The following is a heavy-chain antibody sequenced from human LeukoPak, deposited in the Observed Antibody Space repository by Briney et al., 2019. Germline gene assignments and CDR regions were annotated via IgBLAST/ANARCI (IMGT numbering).Heavy chain of an antibody. CDR1: GFPFSDRY. D-gene: IGHD2-2*03. V-gene: IGHV3-11*04. CDR2: ISPNGDII. J-gene: IGHJ4*02. CDR3: VRETGWIFDR. Sequence: GGSLRLSCAAAGFPFSDRYMSWIRQAPGKGMEWIAYISPNGDIIHYADSVKGRFSISRDNAKNPLFLQVNNLRVEDTAVYYCVRETGWIFDRWGQGTLVTVSS.